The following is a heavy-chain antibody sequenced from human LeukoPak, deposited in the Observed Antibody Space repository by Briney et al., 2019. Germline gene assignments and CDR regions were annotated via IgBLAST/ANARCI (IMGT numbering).Heavy chain of an antibody. V-gene: IGHV3-48*03. Sequence: PGGSLRLPCAPSGFTFSSYEINWVRQAPGKGREWVSYISSSCSTIYYADSVKGRFTISRDNAKNSLYLQMNSLRAEDTAVYYCARDGAYSSSWVWFDPWGQGTLVTVSS. CDR3: ARDGAYSSSWVWFDP. CDR2: ISSSCSTI. J-gene: IGHJ5*02. D-gene: IGHD6-13*01. CDR1: GFTFSSYE.